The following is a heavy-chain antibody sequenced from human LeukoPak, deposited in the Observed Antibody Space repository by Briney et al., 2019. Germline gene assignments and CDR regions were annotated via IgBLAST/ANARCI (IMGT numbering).Heavy chain of an antibody. V-gene: IGHV3-23*01. Sequence: GGSLRLSCAASGFTFGSYAMSWVRQAPGKGLEWVSATSGSGGSTYYADSVKGRFTISRDNSKNTLYLQMNSLRAEDTAVYYCAKVTNIAAKVPNYFDYWGQGTLVTVSS. CDR2: TSGSGGST. CDR1: GFTFGSYA. J-gene: IGHJ4*02. CDR3: AKVTNIAAKVPNYFDY. D-gene: IGHD6-13*01.